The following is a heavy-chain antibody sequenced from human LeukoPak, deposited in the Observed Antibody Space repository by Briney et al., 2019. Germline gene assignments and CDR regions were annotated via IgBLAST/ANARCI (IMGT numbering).Heavy chain of an antibody. CDR2: IKQDGSGT. Sequence: GSLRLSCAASGFIFSDYWMSWVRRAPGKGLEWVANIKQDGSGTYYVESVRGRFTISRDNAKKSLYLQMNSLRGDDTAVYYCARDFWGAYRVDFFDFWGQGTLVTVSS. V-gene: IGHV3-7*01. CDR1: GFIFSDYW. D-gene: IGHD3-3*01. CDR3: ARDFWGAYRVDFFDF. J-gene: IGHJ4*02.